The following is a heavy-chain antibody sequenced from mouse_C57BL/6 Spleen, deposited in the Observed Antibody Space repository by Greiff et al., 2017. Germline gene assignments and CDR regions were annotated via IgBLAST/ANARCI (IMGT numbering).Heavy chain of an antibody. CDR3: ASGSFSPWFAY. CDR2: IDPANGST. Sequence: EVKLQQSVAELVRPGASVKLSCTASGFNIKNTYMHWVKQRPEQGLEWIGRIDPANGSTEYDPKFQGQATITADTSSNTAYLQLSRLTSEDTAIYYCASGSFSPWFAYWGQGTLVTVSA. CDR1: GFNIKNTY. V-gene: IGHV14-3*01. D-gene: IGHD1-1*01. J-gene: IGHJ3*01.